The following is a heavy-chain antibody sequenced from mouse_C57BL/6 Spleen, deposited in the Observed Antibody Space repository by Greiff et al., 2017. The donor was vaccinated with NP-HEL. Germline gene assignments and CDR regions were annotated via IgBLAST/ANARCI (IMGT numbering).Heavy chain of an antibody. J-gene: IGHJ4*01. Sequence: EVKLMESGPGLVKPSQSLSLTCSVTGYSITSGYYWNWIRQFPGNKLEWMGYISYDGSNNYNPSLKNRISITRDTSKNQFFLKLNSVTTEDTATYYCARDGHGDYYAMDYWGQGTSVTVSS. CDR3: ARDGHGDYYAMDY. CDR2: ISYDGSN. V-gene: IGHV3-6*01. D-gene: IGHD1-1*01. CDR1: GYSITSGYY.